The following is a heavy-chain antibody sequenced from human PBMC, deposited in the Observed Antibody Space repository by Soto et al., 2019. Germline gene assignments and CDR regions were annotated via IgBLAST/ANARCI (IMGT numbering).Heavy chain of an antibody. Sequence: QVQLVESGGGVVQPGRSLRLSCAASGFTFSSYGMHWVRQAPGKGLEWVAVISYDGSNKYYADSVKGRFTISRDNSKNXLXXQMNSLRAEETAVYYCAKDSRGYCISTSCYLGGDYWGQGTLVTVSS. CDR2: ISYDGSNK. CDR1: GFTFSSYG. J-gene: IGHJ4*02. D-gene: IGHD2-2*01. V-gene: IGHV3-30*18. CDR3: AKDSRGYCISTSCYLGGDY.